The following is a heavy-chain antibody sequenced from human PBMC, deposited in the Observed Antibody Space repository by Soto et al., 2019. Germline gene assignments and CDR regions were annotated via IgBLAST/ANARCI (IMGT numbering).Heavy chain of an antibody. Sequence: EMQLLESGGGLVQPGGSLRLSCAASGFTFSNYGMTWVRQAPGKGLEWVAAIGGDGGGTYYADSVKGRFTVSRDDSKSTMYLQMNSLRAEDTALYYCAKGRLAGENVAFGVWGQGTMVTVSS. V-gene: IGHV3-23*01. CDR1: GFTFSNYG. CDR2: IGGDGGGT. D-gene: IGHD3-3*02. CDR3: AKGRLAGENVAFGV. J-gene: IGHJ3*01.